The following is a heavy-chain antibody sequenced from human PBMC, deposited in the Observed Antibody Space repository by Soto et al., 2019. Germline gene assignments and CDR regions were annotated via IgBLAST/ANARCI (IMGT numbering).Heavy chain of an antibody. D-gene: IGHD6-19*01. CDR2: ISAYNGNT. Sequence: QVQLVQSGAEVKKPGASVKVPCKASGYTFTSYGISWVRQAPGHGPEWMGWISAYNGNTNYAQKLKGRVTMTTDTSTSTAYMELRSLRSDDTAVYYCARVALDPRTGAFDIWGQGTMVTVSS. V-gene: IGHV1-18*01. CDR1: GYTFTSYG. J-gene: IGHJ3*02. CDR3: ARVALDPRTGAFDI.